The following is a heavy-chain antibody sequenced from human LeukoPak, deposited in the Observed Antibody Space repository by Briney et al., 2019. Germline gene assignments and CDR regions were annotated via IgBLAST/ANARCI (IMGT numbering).Heavy chain of an antibody. V-gene: IGHV4-59*01. CDR2: IYYSGST. Sequence: SETLSLTCTVSGGSISTYYWSWIRQPPGQGLEWIGYIYYSGSTNYNPSLKSRVTISVDTAKNQLSLKLSSVTAADTAVYYCARRAGYTSSWYEYWGQGTLVTVSS. J-gene: IGHJ4*02. CDR3: ARRAGYTSSWYEY. CDR1: GGSISTYY. D-gene: IGHD6-13*01.